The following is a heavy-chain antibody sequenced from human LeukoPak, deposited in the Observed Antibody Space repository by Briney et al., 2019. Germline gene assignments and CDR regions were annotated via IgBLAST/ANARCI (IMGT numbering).Heavy chain of an antibody. V-gene: IGHV4-4*07. Sequence: SETLSLTCSVSGGSMSSYYWRWIRQPAGKGLEWIGRIHTSGYTNSNPSLKSRVTMSVDTSKTQFSLRLSSVTAADTAVDYCARWSGDYSFDYWGQGTLVTVSS. CDR1: GGSMSSYY. CDR3: ARWSGDYSFDY. J-gene: IGHJ4*02. CDR2: IHTSGYT. D-gene: IGHD3-3*01.